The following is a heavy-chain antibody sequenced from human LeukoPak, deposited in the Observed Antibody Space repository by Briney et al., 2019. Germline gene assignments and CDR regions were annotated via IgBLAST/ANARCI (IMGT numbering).Heavy chain of an antibody. D-gene: IGHD5-12*01. CDR2: ISSSGSTL. CDR3: AGERGGYGFY. V-gene: IGHV3-48*03. J-gene: IGHJ4*02. Sequence: PGGSLRLSCAASGFTLSSYEMNWFRQAPGKGLEWVSYISSSGSTLYYADSVKGRFTISRDDAKNSLYLQMNSLRGDDTAMYYCAGERGGYGFYWGQGTLVTVSS. CDR1: GFTLSSYE.